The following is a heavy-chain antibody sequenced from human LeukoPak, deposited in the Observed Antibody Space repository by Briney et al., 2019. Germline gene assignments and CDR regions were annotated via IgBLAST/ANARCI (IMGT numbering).Heavy chain of an antibody. CDR1: GGSISSGGYY. Sequence: SEALSLTCTVSGGSISSGGYYWSWIRQHPGKGLEWIEYIYYSGSTYYNPSLKSRVTISVDTSKNQFSLKLSSMTAADTAVYYCARGTDYYDSSLYYFDYWGQGTLVTVSS. J-gene: IGHJ4*02. CDR3: ARGTDYYDSSLYYFDY. CDR2: IYYSGST. V-gene: IGHV4-31*03. D-gene: IGHD3-22*01.